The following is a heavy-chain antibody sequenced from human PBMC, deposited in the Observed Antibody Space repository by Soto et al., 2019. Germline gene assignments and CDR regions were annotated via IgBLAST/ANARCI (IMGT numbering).Heavy chain of an antibody. D-gene: IGHD2-2*01. CDR1: GFTFSSYA. CDR3: ARVDSPLPADSYGMDV. Sequence: QVQLVESGGGVVQPGRSLRLSCAASGFTFSSYAMHWVRQAPGKGLEWVAVISYDGSNKYYADSVKGRFTISRDNSKNTLYLQMNSLRAEDTAVYYCARVDSPLPADSYGMDVWGQGTTVTVSS. V-gene: IGHV3-30-3*01. J-gene: IGHJ6*02. CDR2: ISYDGSNK.